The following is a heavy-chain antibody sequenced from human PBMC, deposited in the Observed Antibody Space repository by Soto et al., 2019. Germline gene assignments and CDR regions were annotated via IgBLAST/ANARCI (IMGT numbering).Heavy chain of an antibody. Sequence: PSETLSLTCAVSGGSISSSNWWSWVRQPPGKGLEWIGEIYHSGSTNYNPSLKSRVTISVDKSKNQFSLKLSSVTAADTAVYYCAGGPHSSTEGYFDYWGQGTLVTVSS. CDR2: IYHSGST. CDR3: AGGPHSSTEGYFDY. D-gene: IGHD6-13*01. CDR1: GGSISSSNW. V-gene: IGHV4-4*02. J-gene: IGHJ4*02.